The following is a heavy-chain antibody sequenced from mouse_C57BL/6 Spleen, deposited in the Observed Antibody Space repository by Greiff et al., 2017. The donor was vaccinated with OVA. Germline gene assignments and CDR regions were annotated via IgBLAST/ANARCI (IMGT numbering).Heavy chain of an antibody. CDR1: GFTFSSYA. J-gene: IGHJ2*01. CDR3: ARDPLGRYFDY. V-gene: IGHV5-4*01. CDR2: ISDGGSYT. D-gene: IGHD4-1*01. Sequence: EVMLVESGGGLVKPGGSLKLSCAASGFTFSSYAMSWVRQTPEKRLEWVATISDGGSYTYYPDNVKGRFTISRDNAKNNLYLQMSHLKSEDTAMYYCARDPLGRYFDYWGQGTTLTVSS.